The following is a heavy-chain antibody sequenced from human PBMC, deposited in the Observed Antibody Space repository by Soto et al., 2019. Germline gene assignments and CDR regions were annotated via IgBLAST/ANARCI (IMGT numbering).Heavy chain of an antibody. CDR2: ISWNSGSI. Sequence: GGSLRLSCAASGFTFDDYAMHWVRQAPGKGLEWVSGISWNSGSIGYADSVKGRFTISRDNAKNSLYLQMNSLRAEDTALYYCAKGVTPSRGSPVDYWGQGTLVTVSS. V-gene: IGHV3-9*01. J-gene: IGHJ4*02. D-gene: IGHD6-25*01. CDR3: AKGVTPSRGSPVDY. CDR1: GFTFDDYA.